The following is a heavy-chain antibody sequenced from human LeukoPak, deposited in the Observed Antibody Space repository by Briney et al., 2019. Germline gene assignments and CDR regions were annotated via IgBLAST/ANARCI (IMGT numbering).Heavy chain of an antibody. CDR3: ARVTGYMIEDYFDY. D-gene: IGHD3-22*01. CDR1: GGSISSYY. V-gene: IGHV4-59*01. CDR2: IYYSGST. J-gene: IGHJ4*02. Sequence: SETLSLTCTVSGGSISSYYWSWIRQPPGKGLEWIGYIYYSGSTSYNPSLKSRVTISVDTSKNQFSLRLSSVTAADTAVYYCARVTGYMIEDYFDYWGQGTLVTVSS.